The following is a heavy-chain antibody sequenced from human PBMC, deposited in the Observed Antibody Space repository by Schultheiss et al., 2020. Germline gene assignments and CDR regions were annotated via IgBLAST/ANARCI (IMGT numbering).Heavy chain of an antibody. V-gene: IGHV3-64D*06. J-gene: IGHJ4*02. D-gene: IGHD5-18*01. CDR1: GFTFSSYA. CDR3: ARGERGYSYGLNDY. Sequence: GGSLRLSCSASGFTFSSYAMHWVRQAPGKGLEYVSAISSNGGSTYYADSVKGRFTISRDNSKNTLYLQMSSLRAEDTAVYYCARGERGYSYGLNDYWGQGTLVTVAS. CDR2: ISSNGGST.